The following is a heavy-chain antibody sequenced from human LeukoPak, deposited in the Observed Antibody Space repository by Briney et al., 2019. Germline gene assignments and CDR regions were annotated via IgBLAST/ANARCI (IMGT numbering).Heavy chain of an antibody. CDR2: IYYSGST. Sequence: SETLSLTCTVSGGSISSYYWSWIRQPSGKGLEWIGYIYYSGSTNYNPSLKSRVTISVDTSKNQFSLKLSSVTAADTAVYYCARYVFTMVRGVIKYYFDYWGQGTLVTVSS. CDR3: ARYVFTMVRGVIKYYFDY. CDR1: GGSISSYY. J-gene: IGHJ4*02. V-gene: IGHV4-59*01. D-gene: IGHD3-10*01.